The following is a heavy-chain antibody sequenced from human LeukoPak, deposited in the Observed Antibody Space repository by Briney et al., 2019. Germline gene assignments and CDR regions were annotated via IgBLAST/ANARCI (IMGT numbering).Heavy chain of an antibody. Sequence: ASVKVSCKASGYTFTGYYMHWVRQAPGQGLEWMGWINPNSGGTNYAQKFQGGVTMTRDTSISTAYMELSRLRSDDTAVYYCARVPLIAAAIHDAFDIWGQGTMVTVSS. V-gene: IGHV1-2*02. D-gene: IGHD6-13*01. CDR2: INPNSGGT. CDR1: GYTFTGYY. J-gene: IGHJ3*02. CDR3: ARVPLIAAAIHDAFDI.